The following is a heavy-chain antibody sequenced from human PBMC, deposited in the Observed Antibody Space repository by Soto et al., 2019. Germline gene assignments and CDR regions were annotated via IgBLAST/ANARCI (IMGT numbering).Heavy chain of an antibody. CDR2: IYHSGST. CDR3: AKDGRNGYNLFY. J-gene: IGHJ4*02. D-gene: IGHD5-12*01. Sequence: QVQLQESGPGVVKPSGTLSLTCAVSGDSISSGGWWSWVRQPPGKGLEWIGEIYHSGSTNYNPSLKSRVSISVDKSRNHFSLNLNSVNAADTAIYYYAKDGRNGYNLFYWGQGTLVTVSS. V-gene: IGHV4-4*02. CDR1: GDSISSGGW.